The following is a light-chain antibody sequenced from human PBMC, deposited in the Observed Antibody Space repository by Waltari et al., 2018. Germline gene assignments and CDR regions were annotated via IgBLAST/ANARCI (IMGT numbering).Light chain of an antibody. CDR1: QSVLYRSNNKEY. CDR3: QQYCTTPT. CDR2: WAS. J-gene: IGKJ1*01. V-gene: IGKV4-1*01. Sequence: DIVMTQFPDSLAVSLGERAPINCKSSQSVLYRSNNKEYLAWYQQKPGQPAKLLIYWASTRESGVPDRFSGSGSGTDFTLTISSLQAEDVAVYYCQQYCTTPTFGQGTKVEIK.